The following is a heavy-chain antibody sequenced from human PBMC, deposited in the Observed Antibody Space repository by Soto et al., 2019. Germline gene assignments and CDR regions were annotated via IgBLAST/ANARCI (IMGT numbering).Heavy chain of an antibody. CDR3: ARGVAGYCSGGSCENWFDP. CDR1: GYTFTSYD. J-gene: IGHJ5*02. CDR2: MNPNSGNT. D-gene: IGHD2-15*01. Sequence: ASVKVSCKASGYTFTSYDINWVRQATGQGLEWMGWMNPNSGNTGYAQKFQGRVTMTRNTSISTAYMELSSLRSEDTAVYYCARGVAGYCSGGSCENWFDPWGQGTLVTVPQ. V-gene: IGHV1-8*01.